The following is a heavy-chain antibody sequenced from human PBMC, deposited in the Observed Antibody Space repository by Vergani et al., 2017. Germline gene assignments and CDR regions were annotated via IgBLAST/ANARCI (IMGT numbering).Heavy chain of an antibody. V-gene: IGHV3-30*02. J-gene: IGHJ4*02. CDR3: ATAGAAYCRGASCYDFFEY. D-gene: IGHD2-15*01. CDR2: TRYDGIVE. Sequence: QVQLVESGGGVVQPGGSLRLSCAASGFTFTNYGMHWVRQAPGKGLEWVAFTRYDGIVEYYGDSVRGRFTISRDNSENTLYLQMNRLRPEDTAVYYCATAGAAYCRGASCYDFFEYWGQGTLVTVAS. CDR1: GFTFTNYG.